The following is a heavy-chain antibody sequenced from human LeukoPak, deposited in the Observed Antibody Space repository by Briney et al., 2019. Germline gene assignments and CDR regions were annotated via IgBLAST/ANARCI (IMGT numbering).Heavy chain of an antibody. V-gene: IGHV1-8*01. CDR3: ARDRDSSWYYFDY. D-gene: IGHD6-13*01. Sequence: ASVKVSCKASGYTFTSYDINWARQATGQGLEWMGWMNPNSGNTGYAQKFQGRVTMTRNTSISTAYMELSSLRSEDTAVYYCARDRDSSWYYFDYWGQGTLVTVSS. J-gene: IGHJ4*02. CDR1: GYTFTSYD. CDR2: MNPNSGNT.